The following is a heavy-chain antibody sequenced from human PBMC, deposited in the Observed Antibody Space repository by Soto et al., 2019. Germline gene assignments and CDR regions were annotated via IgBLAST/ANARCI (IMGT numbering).Heavy chain of an antibody. CDR2: INMDGSST. V-gene: IGHV3-74*01. Sequence: EVQLVESGGGLVQPGGSLRLSCAAPGFTFSNDWMHWVRQAAGKGLVWVSRINMDGSSTNYADSVKGRFTISRDNAKNTLYLQMNSLRVDDTAIYFCARGPRGVYGNDYWRQGALVTVSS. D-gene: IGHD2-8*02. CDR3: ARGPRGVYGNDY. CDR1: GFTFSNDW. J-gene: IGHJ4*02.